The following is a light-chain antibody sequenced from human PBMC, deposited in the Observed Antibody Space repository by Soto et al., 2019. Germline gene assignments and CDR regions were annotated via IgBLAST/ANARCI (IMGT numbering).Light chain of an antibody. CDR3: QQYGSSGT. J-gene: IGKJ1*01. CDR1: QTVSSNY. CDR2: GAS. Sequence: VLTQSPHTLSMAQGERATLSCRASQTVSSNYLAWCQQRPGQAPRLLIYGASNRATGIPDRFSGSGSGTDFTLTISRLEPEDFAVYYCQQYGSSGTFGQGTKVDIK. V-gene: IGKV3-20*01.